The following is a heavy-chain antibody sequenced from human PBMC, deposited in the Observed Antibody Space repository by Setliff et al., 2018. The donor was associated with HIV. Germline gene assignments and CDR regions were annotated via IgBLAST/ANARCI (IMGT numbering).Heavy chain of an antibody. V-gene: IGHV4-61*02. CDR3: ASEDGEYTSSPRCFHP. D-gene: IGHD6-13*01. J-gene: IGHJ5*02. Sequence: SETLSPTCTVSGGSISRASYYWSWIRQPAGKGLEWIGLIYTSGSSHYNPSLKIPFTISVDTSKNQFSLKVSSVNAPDTAVYFSASEDGEYTSSPRCFHPWGQGTQVTVSS. CDR2: IYTSGSS. CDR1: GGSISRASYY.